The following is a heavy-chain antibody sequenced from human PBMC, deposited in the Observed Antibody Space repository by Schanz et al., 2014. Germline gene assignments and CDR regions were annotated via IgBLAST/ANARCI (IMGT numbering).Heavy chain of an antibody. Sequence: QGQLVQSGGEVKKPGSSVKVSCKASGGTFSSSTLTWVRQAPGQGLEWMGRIIPILDKTNYAQKFQGRVTMTADKSTSTVYMEVSGLRSEDTAVYYCAKVDRTRYYAMDVWGQGTTVTVSS. D-gene: IGHD3-9*01. CDR2: IIPILDKT. J-gene: IGHJ6*02. CDR1: GGTFSSST. V-gene: IGHV1-69*04. CDR3: AKVDRTRYYAMDV.